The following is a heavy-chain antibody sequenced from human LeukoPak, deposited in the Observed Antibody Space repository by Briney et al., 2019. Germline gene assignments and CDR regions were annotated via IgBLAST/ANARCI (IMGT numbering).Heavy chain of an antibody. Sequence: SETLSLTCAVYGGSFSGYYWSWIRQPPGKGLGWIGEINHSGSTNYNPSLKSRVTISVDTSKNQFSLKLSSVTAADTAVYYCARGYRYYYDSSGYDYWGQGTLVTVSS. CDR2: INHSGST. CDR3: ARGYRYYYDSSGYDY. D-gene: IGHD3-22*01. J-gene: IGHJ4*02. V-gene: IGHV4-34*01. CDR1: GGSFSGYY.